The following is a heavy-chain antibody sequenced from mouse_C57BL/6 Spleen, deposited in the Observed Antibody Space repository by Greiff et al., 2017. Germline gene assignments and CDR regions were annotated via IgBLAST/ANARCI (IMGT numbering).Heavy chain of an antibody. J-gene: IGHJ3*01. V-gene: IGHV1-52*01. CDR1: GYTFTSYW. CDR3: ARGDYTWFAY. D-gene: IGHD2-13*01. Sequence: VQLQQPGAELVRPGSSVKLSCKASGYTFTSYWMHWVKQRPIQGLEWIGNIDPSDSEPHYNQKFKDKATLTADKSSSTAYMQLSSLTSEDSAVYYCARGDYTWFAYWGQGTLVTVSA. CDR2: IDPSDSEP.